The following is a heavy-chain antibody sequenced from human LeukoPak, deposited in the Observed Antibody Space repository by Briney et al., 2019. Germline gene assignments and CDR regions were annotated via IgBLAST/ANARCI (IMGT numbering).Heavy chain of an antibody. D-gene: IGHD4-17*01. V-gene: IGHV1-2*04. CDR3: ARWDSDDYGLYYGMDV. CDR2: INPSSGGT. Sequence: ASVKVSCKASGYTFTGYYMHWVRQAPGQGLEWMGWINPSSGGTNYAQKFQGWVTMTRDTSISTAYMELSRLRSDDTAVYYCARWDSDDYGLYYGMDVWGQGTTVTVSS. CDR1: GYTFTGYY. J-gene: IGHJ6*02.